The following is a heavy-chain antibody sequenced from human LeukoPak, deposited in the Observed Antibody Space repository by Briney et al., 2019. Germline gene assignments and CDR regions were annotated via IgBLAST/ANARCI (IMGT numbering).Heavy chain of an antibody. CDR2: INHNSGGT. CDR3: ARESLYCSGGSFYYNGMDV. V-gene: IGHV1-2*04. Sequence: GASVKVSCKASGYTFTGYYMHWVRQAPGQGLEWMGWINHNSGGTNYAQKFQGWVTMTRDTSISTAYMELSRLRSDDTAVYYCARESLYCSGGSFYYNGMDVWGQRTTVTFSS. J-gene: IGHJ6*02. CDR1: GYTFTGYY. D-gene: IGHD2-15*01.